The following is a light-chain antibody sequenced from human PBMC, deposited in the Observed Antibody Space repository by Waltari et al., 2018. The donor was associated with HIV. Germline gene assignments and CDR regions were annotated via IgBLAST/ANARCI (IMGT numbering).Light chain of an antibody. J-gene: IGLJ3*02. CDR1: ASNIGRNT. V-gene: IGLV1-44*01. CDR2: NNN. CDR3: ATWDDSLRGRV. Sequence: QSVLTQPPSASGTPGQRVSISCSGTASNIGRNTVNWYQHLPGTAPQPRMYNNNERPSGVPDRFSGSKSGTSASLAISGLQSDDEANYYCATWDDSLRGRVFGGGTKLTVL.